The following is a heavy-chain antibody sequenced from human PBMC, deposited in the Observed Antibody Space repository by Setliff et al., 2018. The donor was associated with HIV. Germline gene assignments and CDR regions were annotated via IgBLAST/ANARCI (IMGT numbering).Heavy chain of an antibody. CDR3: ARPRPYNSALDY. CDR1: GFTFSGYT. V-gene: IGHV3-21*01. D-gene: IGHD3-10*01. J-gene: IGHJ4*02. CDR2: ISSTSAYI. Sequence: LRLSCAASGFTFSGYTMNWVRQAPGKGLEWVSSISSTSAYIYYADSVKGRFTISRDNSKNTVYLQMNSLRPEDTAVYYCARPRPYNSALDYWGQGTLVTVSS.